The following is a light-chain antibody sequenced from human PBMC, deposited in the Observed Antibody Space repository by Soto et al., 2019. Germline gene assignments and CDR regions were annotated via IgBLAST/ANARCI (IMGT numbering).Light chain of an antibody. CDR2: GAS. V-gene: IGKV1-33*01. CDR3: QQYDNLPMYT. CDR1: QDISNY. Sequence: DIQMTQSPSSLSASVGGRVTITCQASQDISNYLNWYQQKPGKAPKLLIYGASKLDTGVPSRFSGSGSGTDFTFTISSLQPEDVATYYCQQYDNLPMYTFGRGTKVDIK. J-gene: IGKJ2*01.